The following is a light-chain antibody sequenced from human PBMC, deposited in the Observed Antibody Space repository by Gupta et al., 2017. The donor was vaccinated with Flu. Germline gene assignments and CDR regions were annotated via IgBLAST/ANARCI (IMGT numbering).Light chain of an antibody. Sequence: EIVLTQSPATLYLSQGDRDTLSCRASQSVSSYITWYQQKPGQAPRLLIYDASNRATGIPARFSGSGSGTDFTLTISSLEPQDFAVYYCQQRSNWPLLTFGGGTKVEIK. CDR1: QSVSSY. CDR2: DAS. J-gene: IGKJ4*01. CDR3: QQRSNWPLLT. V-gene: IGKV3-11*01.